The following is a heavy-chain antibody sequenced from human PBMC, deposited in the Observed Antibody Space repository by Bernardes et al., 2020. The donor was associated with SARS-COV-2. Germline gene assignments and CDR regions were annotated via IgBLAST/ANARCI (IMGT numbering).Heavy chain of an antibody. CDR2: IYYSGST. CDR1: GGSVSSSSYF. D-gene: IGHD1-26*01. Sequence: SETLSLTCTVSGGSVSSSSYFWDWIRQPPGKGLEWIGNIYYSGSTFYNPSLKSRVTISIDTSKNQFSLRLNSVTAADTAVYYCVRHYSGSPVPPTWGQGTLVTVSS. CDR3: VRHYSGSPVPPT. V-gene: IGHV4-39*01. J-gene: IGHJ5*02.